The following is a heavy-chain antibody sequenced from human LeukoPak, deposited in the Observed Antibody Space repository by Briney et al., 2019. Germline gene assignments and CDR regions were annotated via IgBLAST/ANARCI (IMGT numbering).Heavy chain of an antibody. CDR2: IFYSGST. Sequence: SETLSLTCTVSGGSISSGDYYWSWIRQHPGKGLEWIGYIFYSGSTYSNPSLRSRVTISVDTSKNQFSLKLSSVTAADTAIYYCARDKRIPEGQYNWFDPWGQGTLVTVSS. V-gene: IGHV4-31*03. D-gene: IGHD1-14*01. CDR3: ARDKRIPEGQYNWFDP. J-gene: IGHJ5*02. CDR1: GGSISSGDYY.